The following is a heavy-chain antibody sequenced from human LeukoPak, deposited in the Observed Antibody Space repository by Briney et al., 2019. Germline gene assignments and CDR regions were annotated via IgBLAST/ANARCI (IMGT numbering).Heavy chain of an antibody. J-gene: IGHJ4*02. CDR2: ICCNGGST. CDR3: ARGAGPLAAAGGATDS. V-gene: IGHV3-23*01. CDR1: GFTYSRYA. D-gene: IGHD6-13*01. Sequence: GGSLRLSCASSGFTYSRYAMSWVRQARGKGREWLSAICCNGGSTYYADSVEGRFTVSRDNSKNKLYLQINTLRAEDAAVYHCARGAGPLAAAGGATDSWGQGTLVIVSS.